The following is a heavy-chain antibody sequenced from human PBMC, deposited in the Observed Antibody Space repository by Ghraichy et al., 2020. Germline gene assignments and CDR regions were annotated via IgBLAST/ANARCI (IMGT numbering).Heavy chain of an antibody. V-gene: IGHV3-23*01. J-gene: IGHJ4*02. CDR2: ISGSGGST. D-gene: IGHD3-9*01. CDR3: AKDAVSVHILTGSHMGTLDY. CDR1: GFTFSSYA. Sequence: GGSLRLSCAASGFTFSSYAMSWVRQAPGKGLEWVSAISGSGGSTYYADSVKGRFTISRDNSKNTLYLQMNSLRAEDTAVYYCAKDAVSVHILTGSHMGTLDYWGQGTLGTVSS.